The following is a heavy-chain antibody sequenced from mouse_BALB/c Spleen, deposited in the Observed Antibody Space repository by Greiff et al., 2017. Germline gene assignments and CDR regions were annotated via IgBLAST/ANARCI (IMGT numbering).Heavy chain of an antibody. Sequence: QVQLQQSGAELVRPGSSVKISCKASGYAFSSYWMNWVKQRPGQGLEWIGQIYPGDGDTNYNGKFKGKATLTADKSSSTAYMELRSLTSEDSAVYYCARTYYAMDYWGQGTSVTVSS. CDR2: IYPGDGDT. J-gene: IGHJ4*01. CDR3: ARTYYAMDY. V-gene: IGHV1-80*01. CDR1: GYAFSSYW.